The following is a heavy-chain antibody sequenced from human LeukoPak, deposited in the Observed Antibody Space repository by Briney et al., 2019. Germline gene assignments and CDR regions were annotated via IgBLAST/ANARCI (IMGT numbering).Heavy chain of an antibody. V-gene: IGHV3-30-3*01. CDR2: ISYDGSNK. J-gene: IGHJ4*02. Sequence: PGGSLRLFCAASGFTFSSYAMHWVRQAPGKGLEWVAVISYDGSNKYYADSVKGRFTISRDNSKNTLYLQMNSLRAEDTAVYYCARGPVVVVAAQYFDYWGQGTLVTVSS. CDR1: GFTFSSYA. CDR3: ARGPVVVVAAQYFDY. D-gene: IGHD2-15*01.